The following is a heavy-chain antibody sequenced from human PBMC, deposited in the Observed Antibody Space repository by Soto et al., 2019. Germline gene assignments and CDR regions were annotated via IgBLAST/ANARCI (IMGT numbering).Heavy chain of an antibody. CDR2: MNPNSGNT. V-gene: IGHV1-8*01. D-gene: IGHD3-10*01. Sequence: QVQLVQSGAEVKKPGASVKVSCKASGYTFTSYDINWVRQATGQGLEWMGWMNPNSGNTGYAQKFQGRVTMTRNTSISTAYMELRSLRSEDPAVYSWAGGARVGFGELYYYNYGMDVWGQGTTVTVSS. J-gene: IGHJ6*02. CDR3: AGGARVGFGELYYYNYGMDV. CDR1: GYTFTSYD.